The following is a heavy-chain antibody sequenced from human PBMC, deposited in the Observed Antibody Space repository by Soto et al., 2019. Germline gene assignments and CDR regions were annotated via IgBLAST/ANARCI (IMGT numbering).Heavy chain of an antibody. V-gene: IGHV3-74*01. D-gene: IGHD1-1*01. J-gene: IGHJ4*02. CDR1: GFTFSAYW. CDR3: ARGPRVSSTGTGAH. CDR2: ISDDGSTA. Sequence: VGSLRLSCSVSGFTFSAYWMHWVRQVPGKGLTWVSRISDDGSTATYADSVKGRFVISRDNAKNSLYLEMNTLRADDSGLYYCARGPRVSSTGTGAHWGRGTLVTVSS.